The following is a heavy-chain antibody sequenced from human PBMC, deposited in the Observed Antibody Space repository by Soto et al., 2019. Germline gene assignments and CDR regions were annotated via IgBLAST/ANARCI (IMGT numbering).Heavy chain of an antibody. CDR2: ISYDGSNK. D-gene: IGHD2-2*01. CDR3: AREPNQDIVVVPAAMGAFDY. J-gene: IGHJ4*02. Sequence: GGSLRLSCAASGFTFSSYAMHWVRQAPGKGLEWVAVISYDGSNKYYADSVKGRFTISRDNSKNTLYLQMNSLRAEDTAVYYCAREPNQDIVVVPAAMGAFDYWGQGTLVTVSS. V-gene: IGHV3-30-3*01. CDR1: GFTFSSYA.